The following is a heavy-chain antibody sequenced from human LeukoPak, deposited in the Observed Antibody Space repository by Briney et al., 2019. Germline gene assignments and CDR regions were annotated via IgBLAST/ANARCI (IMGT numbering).Heavy chain of an antibody. Sequence: GGSLRLSCVASGFAFSSYWMNWVRQAPGKGLVWVSQINSDGSDTTYADSVKGRFTISRDNAKNTLYLQMNSLRAEDTAVYDCSGGGSIEVTGYWGQGTLVTVSS. J-gene: IGHJ4*02. CDR2: INSDGSDT. CDR1: GFAFSSYW. D-gene: IGHD2-21*02. V-gene: IGHV3-74*01. CDR3: SGGGSIEVTGY.